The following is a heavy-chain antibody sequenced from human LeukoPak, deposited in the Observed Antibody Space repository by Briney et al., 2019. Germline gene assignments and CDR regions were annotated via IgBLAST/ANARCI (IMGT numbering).Heavy chain of an antibody. CDR1: GGSISSGNYY. CDR3: ARDPTTVTDGFDI. J-gene: IGHJ3*02. CDR2: MYTSGST. Sequence: PSQTLSLTCTVSGGSISSGNYYWSWIRQPAGKGLEWMGRMYTSGSTDYNPSLKSRVTISVDTSKNQFSLKLSSVTAADTAVYFCARDPTTVTDGFDIWGQGTMVTVSS. V-gene: IGHV4-61*02. D-gene: IGHD4-17*01.